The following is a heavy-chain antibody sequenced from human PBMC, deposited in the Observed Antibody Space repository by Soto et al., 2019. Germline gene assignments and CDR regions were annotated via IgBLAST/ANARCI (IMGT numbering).Heavy chain of an antibody. V-gene: IGHV3-30*03. CDR3: ARGTIVARQHLDY. D-gene: IGHD6-6*01. CDR2: ISIRGGDE. J-gene: IGHJ4*02. Sequence: QVQLVESGGGVVQPGKSLRLSCAASGFTFSSYAMHWARQAPGKGLEWVTVISIRGGDEYYAESVRGRFTISRDDSKNTLYRQMDRLRVEETAVYYCARGTIVARQHLDYWGQGTLVTVSS. CDR1: GFTFSSYA.